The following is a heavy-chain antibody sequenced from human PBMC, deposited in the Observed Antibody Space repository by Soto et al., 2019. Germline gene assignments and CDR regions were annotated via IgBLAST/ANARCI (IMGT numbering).Heavy chain of an antibody. J-gene: IGHJ4*02. Sequence: PSETLSLTCAVYGGSFSGYYWSWIRQPPGKGLEWIGEINHSGSTNYNPSLKSRVTISVDTSKNQFSLKLSSVTAAGTAVYYCAKDRVGATIGWGQGTLVTVSS. CDR2: INHSGST. CDR3: AKDRVGATIG. CDR1: GGSFSGYY. V-gene: IGHV4-34*01. D-gene: IGHD1-26*01.